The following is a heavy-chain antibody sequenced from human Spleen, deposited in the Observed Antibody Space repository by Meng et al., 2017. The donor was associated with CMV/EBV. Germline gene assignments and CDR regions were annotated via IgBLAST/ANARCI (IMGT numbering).Heavy chain of an antibody. V-gene: IGHV3-30*02. D-gene: IGHD2-2*01. Sequence: GESLKISCAASGFIFSSFDMHWVRQAPGKGLEWVAYVRYDGSDKYYIDSVKGRFTISRDNAKNSLYLQMNSLRAEDAAVYYCARDHIVPAADDWFDPWGQGTLVTVSS. J-gene: IGHJ5*02. CDR1: GFIFSSFD. CDR3: ARDHIVPAADDWFDP. CDR2: VRYDGSDK.